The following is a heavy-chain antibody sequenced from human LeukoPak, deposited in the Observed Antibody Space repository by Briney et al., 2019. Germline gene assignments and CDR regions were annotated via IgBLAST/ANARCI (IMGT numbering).Heavy chain of an antibody. CDR3: VTAGHFDY. CDR1: GYRFATYW. CDR2: IYAGDSDT. Sequence: GESLKISCKGSGYRFATYWIGWVRQMPGKGLEWMGIIYAGDSDTRYSPSFQGQVTISVDKSIRTAYLQRSSLKASDTAMYYCVTAGHFDYWGQGTLVTVSS. V-gene: IGHV5-51*01. J-gene: IGHJ4*02. D-gene: IGHD6-13*01.